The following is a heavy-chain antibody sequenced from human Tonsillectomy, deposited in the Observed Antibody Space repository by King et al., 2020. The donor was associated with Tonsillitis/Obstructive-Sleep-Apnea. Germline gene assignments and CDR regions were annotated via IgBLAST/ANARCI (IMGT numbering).Heavy chain of an antibody. Sequence: VQLQQWGAGLLKPSETLSLTCAVSGGSFSDYYWSWVRQPPTKGLEWIGDVIHSGSTSFNPSLKSRVIISVDTSKNQFSLRLSSVTAADTAVYYCARGHGDYYMDVWGKGTTVTVSS. V-gene: IGHV4-34*01. J-gene: IGHJ6*03. CDR2: VIHSGST. CDR3: ARGHGDYYMDV. D-gene: IGHD3-16*01. CDR1: GGSFSDYY.